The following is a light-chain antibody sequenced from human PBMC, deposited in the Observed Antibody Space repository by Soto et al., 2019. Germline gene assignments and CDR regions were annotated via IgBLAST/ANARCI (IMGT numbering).Light chain of an antibody. V-gene: IGKV1-39*01. CDR2: AAS. CDR1: QSISNH. Sequence: DIQMTQSPSSLSASLEDRVIITCRASQSISNHLNWYQQKPGKAPKLLIFAASSLQSGVPPRFSGSGSGTEFTLTISSLQSEDFAIYYCQQYNNWPRTFGQGTKVDIK. J-gene: IGKJ1*01. CDR3: QQYNNWPRT.